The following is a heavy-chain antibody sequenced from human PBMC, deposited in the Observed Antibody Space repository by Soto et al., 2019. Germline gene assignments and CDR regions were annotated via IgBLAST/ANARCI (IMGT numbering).Heavy chain of an antibody. CDR3: AKDMKWGGMTTIHYFDS. CDR2: ISANSDTK. J-gene: IGHJ4*02. D-gene: IGHD4-17*01. V-gene: IGHV3-9*02. Sequence: EVPLVESGGGLVQPGRSLRLSCVASGFIADDYAMHWVRQAPGKGLEWVSGISANSDTKDYADSVKGRFTISRDNAKKSLFLQMNSLRPEETALYYCAKDMKWGGMTTIHYFDSWGQGTLVTVSS. CDR1: GFIADDYA.